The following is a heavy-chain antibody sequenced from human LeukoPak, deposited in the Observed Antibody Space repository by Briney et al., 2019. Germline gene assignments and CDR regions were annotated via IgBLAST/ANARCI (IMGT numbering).Heavy chain of an antibody. CDR1: GFTLSAYG. J-gene: IGHJ3*02. V-gene: IGHV3-33*01. D-gene: IGHD3-22*01. CDR3: ARDHDGTAYYLDAIGI. Sequence: GGSLRLSCATSGFTLSAYGMHWVRQAPGKGLEWVGIIWSDGSHQYYADSVKGRFTISRDIARNTLSLQMSSLRAEDTAIYYCARDHDGTAYYLDAIGIWGQGTMVTVSS. CDR2: IWSDGSHQ.